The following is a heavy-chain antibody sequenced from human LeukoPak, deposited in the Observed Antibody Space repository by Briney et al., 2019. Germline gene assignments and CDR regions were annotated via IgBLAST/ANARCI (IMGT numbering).Heavy chain of an antibody. CDR3: AKTSLYYYYYMDV. CDR2: ISWNSKNI. CDR1: GFTFEDYA. V-gene: IGHV3-9*01. Sequence: GGSLSLSCGASGFTFEDYAMHWVRQAPGKGLEWVSGISWNSKNIGYADSVKGRFTISRDNAKNSLHLQMNSLRAEDTAVYYCAKTSLYYYYYMDVWGKGTTVTVSS. J-gene: IGHJ6*03.